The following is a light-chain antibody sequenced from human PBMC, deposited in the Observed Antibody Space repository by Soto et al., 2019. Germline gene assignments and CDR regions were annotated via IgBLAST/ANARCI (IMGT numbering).Light chain of an antibody. CDR2: DVS. Sequence: QSALTQPASVSGSPGQSITISCTGTSSDVGGYNYVSWYQQHPGKAPKLMIDDVSNRPSGVSNRFSGSKSGNTASLTISGLQAEDEADYYCRSYTSSSSVVFGGGTKLTVL. J-gene: IGLJ2*01. V-gene: IGLV2-14*01. CDR3: RSYTSSSSVV. CDR1: SSDVGGYNY.